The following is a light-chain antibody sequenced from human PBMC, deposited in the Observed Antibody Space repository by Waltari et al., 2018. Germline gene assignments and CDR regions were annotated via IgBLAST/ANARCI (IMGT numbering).Light chain of an antibody. CDR1: SSNLGNNY. CDR3: GAWDSSLRAV. V-gene: IGLV1-51*01. J-gene: IGLJ2*01. CDR2: ENT. Sequence: QSVLTQPPSVSAAPGQKVIISCSGTSSNLGNNYVSWYQQLPGTPPKLLIYENTSVPSGVPDRFSGSKSGTSATLGITGLQTGDEAIYYCGAWDSSLRAVFGGGTKLTVV.